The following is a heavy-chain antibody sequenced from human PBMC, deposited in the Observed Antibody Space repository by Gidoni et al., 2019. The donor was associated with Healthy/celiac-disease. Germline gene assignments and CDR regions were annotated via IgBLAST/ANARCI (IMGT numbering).Heavy chain of an antibody. Sequence: QVQLVESGGGVVQPGRSLRLSCAASGFTFSSYGMHWVRQAPGKGLEWVAVISYDGSNKYYADSVKGRFTISRDNSKNTLYLQMNSLRAEDTAVYYCAKDLGFTYYDFWSGYLTSGGSDWFDPWGQGTLVTVSS. V-gene: IGHV3-30*18. CDR3: AKDLGFTYYDFWSGYLTSGGSDWFDP. CDR1: GFTFSSYG. J-gene: IGHJ5*02. CDR2: ISYDGSNK. D-gene: IGHD3-3*01.